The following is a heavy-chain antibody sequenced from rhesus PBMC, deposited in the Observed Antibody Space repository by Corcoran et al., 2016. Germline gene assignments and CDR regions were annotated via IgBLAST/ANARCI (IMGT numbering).Heavy chain of an antibody. CDR2: ISNGGGST. Sequence: EVRLVESGGGLPKPGGSLRLYGAASGVPFTAHDRDGVRQAPWKGLDWVSRISNGGGSTWYVDSVKDRFTISRENANNILYLQMDSLRAEDTAVYFCVRAIGYWGQGVLVTVSS. J-gene: IGHJ4*01. CDR1: GVPFTAHD. V-gene: IGHV3-178*01. CDR3: VRAIGY.